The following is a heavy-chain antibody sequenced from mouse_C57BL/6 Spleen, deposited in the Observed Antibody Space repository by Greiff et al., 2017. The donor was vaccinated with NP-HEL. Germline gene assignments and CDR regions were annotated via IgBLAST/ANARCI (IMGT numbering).Heavy chain of an antibody. CDR2: IYPGNSDP. J-gene: IGHJ2*01. CDR3: TRWLLPSYYFDY. V-gene: IGHV1-5*01. Sequence: VQLQQSGTVLARPGASVKMSCKTSGYTFTSYWMHWVKQRPGQGLEWIGAIYPGNSDPSYNQKFKGKAKLTAVTSASTAYMELSSLTNEDSAVYYCTRWLLPSYYFDYWGQGTTLTVSS. D-gene: IGHD2-3*01. CDR1: GYTFTSYW.